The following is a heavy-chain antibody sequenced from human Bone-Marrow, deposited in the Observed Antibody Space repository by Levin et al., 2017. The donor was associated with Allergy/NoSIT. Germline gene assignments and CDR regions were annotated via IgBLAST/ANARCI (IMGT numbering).Heavy chain of an antibody. V-gene: IGHV3-21*01. CDR3: ARSGGAYCGGDCYYGMDV. Sequence: GGSLRLSCAASGFTFSSYSMNWVRQAPGKGLEWVSSISSSSSYIYYADSVKGRFTISRDNAKNSLYLQMNSLRAEDTAVYYCARSGGAYCGGDCYYGMDVWGQGTTVTVSS. CDR2: ISSSSSYI. D-gene: IGHD2-21*01. J-gene: IGHJ6*02. CDR1: GFTFSSYS.